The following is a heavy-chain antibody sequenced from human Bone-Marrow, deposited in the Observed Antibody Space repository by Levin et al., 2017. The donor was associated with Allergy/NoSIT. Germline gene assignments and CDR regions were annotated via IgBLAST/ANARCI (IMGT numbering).Heavy chain of an antibody. CDR2: IYHSGST. Sequence: SQTLSLTCTVSGGSISTSSYYWGWIRQPPGKGLEWIGDIYHSGSTYYTPSLRSRVTISVDTSKNQFSLRVNSVTAADTAVYYCARDEMVHEIQYYYGMDVWGQGTTVTISS. J-gene: IGHJ6*02. CDR1: GGSISTSSYY. V-gene: IGHV4-39*07. D-gene: IGHD2-8*01. CDR3: ARDEMVHEIQYYYGMDV.